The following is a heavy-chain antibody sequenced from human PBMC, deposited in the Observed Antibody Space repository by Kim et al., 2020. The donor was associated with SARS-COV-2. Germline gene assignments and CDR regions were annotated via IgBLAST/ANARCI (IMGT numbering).Heavy chain of an antibody. CDR3: AKDGSQWLVDGLCDAFDI. D-gene: IGHD6-19*01. Sequence: KGRFTISRDNSKNTLYLQMNSLRAEDTAVYYCAKDGSQWLVDGLCDAFDIWGQGTMVTVSS. V-gene: IGHV3-30*02. J-gene: IGHJ3*02.